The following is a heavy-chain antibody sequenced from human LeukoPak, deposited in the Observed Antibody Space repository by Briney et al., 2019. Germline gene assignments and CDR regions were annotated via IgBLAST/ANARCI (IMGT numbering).Heavy chain of an antibody. CDR1: GFTFSSYS. D-gene: IGHD5-24*01. Sequence: PGGSLRLSCAASGFTFSSYSMNWVRQAPGKGLEWVSSISSSSSYIYYADSVKGRFTISSDNAKNSLYLQMNSLRAEDTAVYYCARDLQLPSPFQHGGQGTRVTVSS. CDR2: ISSSSSYI. V-gene: IGHV3-21*01. J-gene: IGHJ1*01. CDR3: ARDLQLPSPFQH.